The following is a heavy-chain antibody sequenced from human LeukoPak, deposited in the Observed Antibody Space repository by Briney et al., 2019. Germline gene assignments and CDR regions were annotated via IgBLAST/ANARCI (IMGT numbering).Heavy chain of an antibody. V-gene: IGHV3-21*01. Sequence: NPGGSLRLSCAASGFTFSSYSMNWVRQAPGKGLEWVSSISSSSSYIYYADSVKGRFTISRDNSKNTLYLQMNSLRPEDTAVYYCAKDLSSGGGYDWGQGTLVTVSS. CDR3: AKDLSSGGGYD. J-gene: IGHJ4*02. D-gene: IGHD3-16*01. CDR2: ISSSSSYI. CDR1: GFTFSSYS.